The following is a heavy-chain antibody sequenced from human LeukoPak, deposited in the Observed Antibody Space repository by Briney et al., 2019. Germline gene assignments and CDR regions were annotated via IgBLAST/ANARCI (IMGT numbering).Heavy chain of an antibody. V-gene: IGHV4-30-4*08. CDR3: ARRDYYDSSGSSLFRH. CDR1: GGSISSGDYY. J-gene: IGHJ1*01. CDR2: IYYSGST. Sequence: SQTLSLTCNVSGGSISSGDYYWSWIRQPPGKGLEWIGNIYYSGSTYYNPSLKSRVTISVDTSKNQFSLKLSSVTAADTAVYCCARRDYYDSSGSSLFRHWGQGTLVTVSS. D-gene: IGHD3-22*01.